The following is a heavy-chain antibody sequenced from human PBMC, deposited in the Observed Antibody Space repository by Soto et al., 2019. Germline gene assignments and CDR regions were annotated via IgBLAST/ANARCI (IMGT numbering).Heavy chain of an antibody. CDR3: VKEGYMRSDWYGQFDY. J-gene: IGHJ4*02. Sequence: VGSLRLSCSASGFTFNSYAMHWVRQAPGKGLEFVSAISSYGADRYYADSVKGRFAISRDNSKNTLYLQMSSLRAEDTALYYCVKEGYMRSDWYGQFDYWGQGALVTVSS. CDR1: GFTFNSYA. V-gene: IGHV3-64D*06. D-gene: IGHD6-19*01. CDR2: ISSYGADR.